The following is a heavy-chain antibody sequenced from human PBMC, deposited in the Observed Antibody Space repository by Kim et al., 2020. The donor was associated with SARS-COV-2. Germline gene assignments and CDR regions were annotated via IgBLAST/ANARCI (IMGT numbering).Heavy chain of an antibody. CDR3: ARDKDGDDMYFDY. J-gene: IGHJ4*02. V-gene: IGHV3-33*01. Sequence: GGSLRLSCAASGFIFSSYGMHWVRQAPGKGLEWVAVIRYDGSNKYYVDSVKGRFTISRDNSKNTLYLQMNSLRAEDTAVYYCARDKDGDDMYFDYWGQGTLVTVSS. CDR1: GFIFSSYG. CDR2: IRYDGSNK. D-gene: IGHD4-17*01.